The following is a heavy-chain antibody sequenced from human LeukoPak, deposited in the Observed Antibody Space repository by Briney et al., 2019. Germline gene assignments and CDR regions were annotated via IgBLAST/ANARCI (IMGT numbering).Heavy chain of an antibody. CDR1: GGTFSSYA. D-gene: IGHD2-2*01. Sequence: SVKVSCKAPGGTFSSYAISWVRQAPGQGLEWMGGIIPIFGTANYAQKFQGRVTITADESTSTAYMELSSLRSEDTAVYYCARDLLDIVVVPAATYYYYGMDVWGQGTTVTVSS. J-gene: IGHJ6*02. V-gene: IGHV1-69*01. CDR2: IIPIFGTA. CDR3: ARDLLDIVVVPAATYYYYGMDV.